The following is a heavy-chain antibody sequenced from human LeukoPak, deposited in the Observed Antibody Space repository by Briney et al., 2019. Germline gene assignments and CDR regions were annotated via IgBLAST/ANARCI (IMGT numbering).Heavy chain of an antibody. J-gene: IGHJ4*02. V-gene: IGHV4-34*01. CDR3: AREVTTVTTQRRFDY. CDR2: INHSGST. D-gene: IGHD4-17*01. Sequence: PSETLSLTCAVYGGSFSGYYWSWIRQPPGKGLEWIGEINHSGSTNYNPSVKSRVTISVDTSKNQFSLKLSSVTAADTAVYYCAREVTTVTTQRRFDYWGQGTLVTVSS. CDR1: GGSFSGYY.